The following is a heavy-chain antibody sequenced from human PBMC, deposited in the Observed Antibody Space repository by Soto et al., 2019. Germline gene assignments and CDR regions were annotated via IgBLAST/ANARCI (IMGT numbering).Heavy chain of an antibody. V-gene: IGHV3-23*01. CDR3: AKVRSLGELSLIDY. J-gene: IGHJ4*02. D-gene: IGHD3-10*01. CDR2: ISGSGGST. CDR1: GFTFSSYA. Sequence: LRLSCAASGFTFSSYAMSWVRQAPGKGLEWVSAISGSGGSTYYADSVKGRFTISRDNSKNTLYLQMNSLRAEDTAVYYCAKVRSLGELSLIDYWGQGTLVTVSS.